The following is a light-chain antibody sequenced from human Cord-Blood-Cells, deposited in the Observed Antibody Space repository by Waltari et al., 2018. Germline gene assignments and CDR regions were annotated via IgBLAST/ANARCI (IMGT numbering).Light chain of an antibody. CDR1: ALPQQY. V-gene: IGLV3-25*03. Sequence: SYELTHPPSVSVSPGQTARITCSGDALPQQYAYWYQQKPGQAPVLVIYKDSERPSGIPERFSGSSSGTTVTLTISGVQAEDEADYYCQSADSSGTYWVFGGGTKLTVL. J-gene: IGLJ3*02. CDR2: KDS. CDR3: QSADSSGTYWV.